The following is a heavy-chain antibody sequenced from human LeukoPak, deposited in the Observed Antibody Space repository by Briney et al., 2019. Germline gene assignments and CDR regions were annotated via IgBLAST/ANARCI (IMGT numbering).Heavy chain of an antibody. CDR2: ISSSSSYI. CDR1: GFTFSAYG. J-gene: IGHJ4*02. Sequence: GGSLRLSCAASGFTFSAYGMNWVRQAPGKGLGWVSSISSSSSYIYYADSVKGRFTISRDNAKNSLYLQMNSLRAEDTAVYYCARDLPSRYSSSFDYWGQGTLVTVSS. V-gene: IGHV3-21*01. CDR3: ARDLPSRYSSSFDY. D-gene: IGHD6-13*01.